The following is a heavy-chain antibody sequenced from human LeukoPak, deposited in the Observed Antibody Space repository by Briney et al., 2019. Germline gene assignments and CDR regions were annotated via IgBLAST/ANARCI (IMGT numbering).Heavy chain of an antibody. V-gene: IGHV4-34*01. Sequence: SETLSLTCAVYGGSFSGYYWSWIRQPPGKGLEWIGEINHSGSTNYNPSLKSRVTISVDTSKNQFSLKLSSVTAADTAVHYCASFSTSWGVYFDYWGQGTLVTVSS. CDR3: ASFSTSWGVYFDY. J-gene: IGHJ4*02. CDR1: GGSFSGYY. CDR2: INHSGST. D-gene: IGHD2-2*01.